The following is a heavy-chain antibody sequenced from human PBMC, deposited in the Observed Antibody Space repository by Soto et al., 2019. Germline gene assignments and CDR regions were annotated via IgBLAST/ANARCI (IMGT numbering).Heavy chain of an antibody. J-gene: IGHJ1*01. CDR1: GGNFNTYA. D-gene: IGHD3-16*01. V-gene: IGHV1-69*01. CDR2: IIPMFDIK. Sequence: QLQLVQSGAEVKERGSSVKISCKTSGGNFNTYALTWVRQAPGQGLEWIGGIIPMFDIKNVAQRFQGRVTLNADDSMTTAYMEMTSLRSDDTAVYYCAKEAGEHWGQGTLVTVSS. CDR3: AKEAGEH.